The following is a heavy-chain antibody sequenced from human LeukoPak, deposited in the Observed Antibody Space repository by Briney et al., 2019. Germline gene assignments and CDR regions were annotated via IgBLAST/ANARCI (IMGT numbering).Heavy chain of an antibody. D-gene: IGHD1-1*01. J-gene: IGHJ6*02. Sequence: PGGSLRLSCAAYGFTFSSYDMHWVRQAPGKGLEWVAVISYDGSNKYYADSVKGRFTISRDNSKNTLYLQMNSLRAEDTAVYYCAGELDYYGMDVWGQGSTVTVSS. V-gene: IGHV3-30-3*01. CDR1: GFTFSSYD. CDR3: AGELDYYGMDV. CDR2: ISYDGSNK.